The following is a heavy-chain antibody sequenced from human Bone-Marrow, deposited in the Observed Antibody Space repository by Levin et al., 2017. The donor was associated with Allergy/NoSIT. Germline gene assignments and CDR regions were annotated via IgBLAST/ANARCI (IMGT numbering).Heavy chain of an antibody. Sequence: GSLRLSCAVSGGSISSSNWWSWVRQPPGKGLEWIGEIYHSGSTNYNPSLKSRVTISVDKSKNQFSLKLSSVTAADTAVYYCARGTEGELRGGFDPWGQGTLVTVSS. CDR1: GGSISSSNW. D-gene: IGHD1-26*01. V-gene: IGHV4-4*02. CDR3: ARGTEGELRGGFDP. J-gene: IGHJ5*02. CDR2: IYHSGST.